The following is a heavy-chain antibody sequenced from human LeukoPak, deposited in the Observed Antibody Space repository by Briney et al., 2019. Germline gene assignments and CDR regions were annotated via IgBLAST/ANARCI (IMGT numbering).Heavy chain of an antibody. V-gene: IGHV1-24*01. CDR3: AADRGAYSGSYWTAFDI. D-gene: IGHD1-26*01. CDR1: EYTLTELS. Sequence: GASVKVSCKVSEYTLTELSMHWVRQAPGKGREWLGGFVHEDGENINEKTSLGGVATSADTTTDRAYLEQGSLRSADDAVYYYAADRGAYSGSYWTAFDIWGQGTMVTVSS. CDR2: FVHEDGEN. J-gene: IGHJ3*02.